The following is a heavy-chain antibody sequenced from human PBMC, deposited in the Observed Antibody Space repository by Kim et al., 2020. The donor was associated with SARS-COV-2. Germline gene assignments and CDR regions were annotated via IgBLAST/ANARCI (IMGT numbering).Heavy chain of an antibody. CDR3: ARDRRGRDCSSTSCYAFDY. J-gene: IGHJ4*02. Sequence: SRVTISVDTSKNQFSLKLSSVTAADTAVYYCARDRRGRDCSSTSCYAFDYWGQGTLVTVSS. V-gene: IGHV4-30-2*05. D-gene: IGHD2-2*01.